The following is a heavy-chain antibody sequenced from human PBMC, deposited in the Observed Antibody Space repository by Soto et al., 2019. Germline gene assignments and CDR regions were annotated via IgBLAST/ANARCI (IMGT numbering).Heavy chain of an antibody. J-gene: IGHJ4*02. CDR3: AKDVHYDSSGGLDY. V-gene: IGHV3-23*01. CDR2: ISGGGGGT. Sequence: EVRLLESGGGLAQPGGSLRLSCTTSGFTFDNFAMSWVRQAPGRGLGWVSAISGGGGGTYYADSVEGRFIISRDNSKNSVYLQVNGLRTEDTAVSYCAKDVHYDSSGGLDYCGQGTLVTVSS. CDR1: GFTFDNFA. D-gene: IGHD3-22*01.